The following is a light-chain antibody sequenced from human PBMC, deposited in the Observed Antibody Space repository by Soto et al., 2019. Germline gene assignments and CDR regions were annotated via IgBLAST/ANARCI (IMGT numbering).Light chain of an antibody. CDR1: QSVSNNY. V-gene: IGKV3-20*01. CDR3: QQANSFPIT. CDR2: GAS. Sequence: EIVLTQSPGTLSLSPGERATLSCRASQSVSNNYLAWYQQKPGQAPRLLIYGASNRAAGIPDRFSGSGSGTDFTLTISSLQPEDFATYYCQQANSFPITFGQGTRLEIK. J-gene: IGKJ5*01.